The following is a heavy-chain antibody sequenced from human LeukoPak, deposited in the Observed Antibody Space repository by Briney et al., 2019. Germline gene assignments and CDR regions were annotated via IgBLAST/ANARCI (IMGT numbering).Heavy chain of an antibody. CDR1: GFTFSSYA. CDR3: AKDRGGIAVADPAFDY. D-gene: IGHD6-19*01. V-gene: IGHV3-23*01. Sequence: PGGSLRLSCAASGFTFSSYAMSGVRQAPGKGLEWVSAISGSGGSTYYADSVKGRFTISRDNSKNPLYLQMNSLRAEDTAVYYCAKDRGGIAVADPAFDYWGQGTLVTVSS. CDR2: ISGSGGST. J-gene: IGHJ4*02.